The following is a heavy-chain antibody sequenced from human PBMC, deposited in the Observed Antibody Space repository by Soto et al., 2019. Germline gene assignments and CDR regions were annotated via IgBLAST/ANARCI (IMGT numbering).Heavy chain of an antibody. D-gene: IGHD3-16*02. Sequence: ASVKVSCKAYRYTFSTYGISWVRQATGQGLEWMGWISTYTGDTKYAQHLQDRVSMTTETSSSTAFMELRSLRSDDKAAYYCARDRRYDNVWGSYRSDVWR. CDR1: RYTFSTYG. J-gene: IGHJ6*02. CDR3: ARDRRYDNVWGSYRSDV. CDR2: ISTYTGDT. V-gene: IGHV1-18*01.